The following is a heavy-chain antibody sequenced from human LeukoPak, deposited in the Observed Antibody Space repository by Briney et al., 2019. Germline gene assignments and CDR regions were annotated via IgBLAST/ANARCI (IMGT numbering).Heavy chain of an antibody. Sequence: PGGSLRLSCAASGFTFSSYSMNWVRQAPGKGLEWVSSISSSSSYIYYADSVKGRFTISRDNAKNSLYLQMNSLRAEDTAVYCCARGRRVRGVIITSYGMDVWGQGTTVTVSS. CDR3: ARGRRVRGVIITSYGMDV. CDR1: GFTFSSYS. J-gene: IGHJ6*02. V-gene: IGHV3-21*04. D-gene: IGHD3-10*01. CDR2: ISSSSSYI.